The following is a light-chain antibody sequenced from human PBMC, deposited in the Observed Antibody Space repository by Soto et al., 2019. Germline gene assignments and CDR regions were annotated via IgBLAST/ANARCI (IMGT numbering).Light chain of an antibody. Sequence: DIQMTQFPSTLSASVGDRVTITCRASQNIGSWLAWYQQKPGKAPKVLIYDVSNLETGVPSRFSGSGSGPECTLTISSLQPDDFATYYCQQNNTYWTFGQGNKVEIK. J-gene: IGKJ1*01. V-gene: IGKV1-5*01. CDR1: QNIGSW. CDR2: DVS. CDR3: QQNNTYWT.